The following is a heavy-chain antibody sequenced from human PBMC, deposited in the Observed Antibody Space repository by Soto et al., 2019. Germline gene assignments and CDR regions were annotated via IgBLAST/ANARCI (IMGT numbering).Heavy chain of an antibody. Sequence: QVQLQESGPGLVKPSETLSLTCTVSGASITQYYWNWIRQSPGKGLEWIVSVSSTGSTVFNPSLTSRVTVSLDTSKNQFSLTLNSVTAADPAVYYCARGGGRAYHNHEFDFWGQGTLVTVSS. V-gene: IGHV4-59*01. CDR1: GASITQYY. D-gene: IGHD6-25*01. CDR2: VSSTGST. J-gene: IGHJ4*02. CDR3: ARGGGRAYHNHEFDF.